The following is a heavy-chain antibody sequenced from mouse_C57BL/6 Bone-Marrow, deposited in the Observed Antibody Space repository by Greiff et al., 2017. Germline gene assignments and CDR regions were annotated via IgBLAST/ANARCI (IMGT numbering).Heavy chain of an antibody. CDR3: ARQGDGSSLFDY. Sequence: EVQLVESGGGLVQPGGSLKLSCAASGFTFSDYYMYWVRQTPEKRLEWVAYISNGGGSTYYPDTVKGRFTISRDNAKNTLYLQMSRLKSEDTAMYYCARQGDGSSLFDYWGQGTTLTVSS. J-gene: IGHJ2*01. CDR2: ISNGGGST. V-gene: IGHV5-12*01. CDR1: GFTFSDYY. D-gene: IGHD1-1*01.